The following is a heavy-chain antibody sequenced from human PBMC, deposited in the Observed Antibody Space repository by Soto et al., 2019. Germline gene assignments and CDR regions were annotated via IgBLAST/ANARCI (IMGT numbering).Heavy chain of an antibody. J-gene: IGHJ3*02. CDR1: GFTFSSYS. V-gene: IGHV3-21*01. Sequence: GGSLRLSCAASGFTFSSYSMNWVRQAPGKGLEWVSSISSSSSYIYYADSVKGRFTISRDNAKNSLYLQMNSLRAEDTAVYYCARKIESGIVVVVAAKPTDAFDIWGQGTMVTVSS. CDR3: ARKIESGIVVVVAAKPTDAFDI. D-gene: IGHD2-15*01. CDR2: ISSSSSYI.